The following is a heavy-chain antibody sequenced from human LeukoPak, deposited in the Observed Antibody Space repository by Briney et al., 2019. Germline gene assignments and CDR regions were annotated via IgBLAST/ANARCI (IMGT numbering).Heavy chain of an antibody. CDR2: INHSGST. Sequence: SETLSLTCAVYGGPFSGYYWSWIRQPPGKGLEWIGEINHSGSTNYNPSLKSRVTISVDTSKNQFSLKLSSVTAADTAVYYCARTVWWLRDWFDPWGQGTLVTVSS. J-gene: IGHJ5*02. CDR1: GGPFSGYY. D-gene: IGHD1-26*01. V-gene: IGHV4-34*01. CDR3: ARTVWWLRDWFDP.